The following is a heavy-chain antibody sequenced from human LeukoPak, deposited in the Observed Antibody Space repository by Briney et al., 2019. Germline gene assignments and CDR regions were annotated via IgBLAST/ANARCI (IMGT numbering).Heavy chain of an antibody. D-gene: IGHD3-3*01. CDR1: GGSISSYY. V-gene: IGHV4-4*09. J-gene: IGHJ4*02. Sequence: SETLSLTCTVSGGSISSYYWSWIRQPPGKGLEWIGYIYTSGSTNYNPSLKSRVTLSVDTSKNQFSLKLSSVTAADTAVYYCARQVTYYDFWSGYYVPLYFDYWGQGTLVTVSS. CDR2: IYTSGST. CDR3: ARQVTYYDFWSGYYVPLYFDY.